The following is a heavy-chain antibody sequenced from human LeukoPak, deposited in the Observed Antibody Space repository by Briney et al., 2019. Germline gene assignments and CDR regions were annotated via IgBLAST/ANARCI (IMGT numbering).Heavy chain of an antibody. Sequence: GGSLRLSCAASGFTFSSYGMHWVRQAPGKGLEWVAVIWYDGSNKYYADSVKGRFTIFRDNSKNTLYLQMNSLRAEDTAVYYCARDHSSGWYSDYFDHWGQGTLVTVSS. J-gene: IGHJ4*02. CDR1: GFTFSSYG. V-gene: IGHV3-33*01. CDR3: ARDHSSGWYSDYFDH. CDR2: IWYDGSNK. D-gene: IGHD6-19*01.